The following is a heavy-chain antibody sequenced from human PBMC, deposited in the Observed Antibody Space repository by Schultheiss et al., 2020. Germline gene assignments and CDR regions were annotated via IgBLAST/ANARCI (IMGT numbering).Heavy chain of an antibody. CDR1: GYTFTGYY. V-gene: IGHV1-18*04. J-gene: IGHJ4*02. Sequence: ASVKVSCKASGYTFTGYYMHWVRQATGQGLEWMGWMNPNSGNTNYAQKLQGRVTMTTDTSTSTAYMELRSLRAEDTAVYYCAYGSGSYYFPDYWGQGTLVTVSS. D-gene: IGHD3-10*01. CDR3: AYGSGSYYFPDY. CDR2: MNPNSGNT.